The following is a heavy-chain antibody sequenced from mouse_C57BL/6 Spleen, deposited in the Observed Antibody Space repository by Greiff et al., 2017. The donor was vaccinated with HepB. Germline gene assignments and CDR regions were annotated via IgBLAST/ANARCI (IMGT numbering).Heavy chain of an antibody. CDR2: IYPRSGNT. CDR1: GYTFTSYG. D-gene: IGHD1-1*01. J-gene: IGHJ2*01. CDR3: ARGGITTVVAYYFDY. V-gene: IGHV1-81*01. Sequence: QVQLQQSGAELARPGASVKLSCKASGYTFTSYGISWVKQRTGQGLEWIGEIYPRSGNTYYNEKFKGKATLTADKSSSTAYMELRSLTSEDSAVYFCARGGITTVVAYYFDYWGQGTTLTVSS.